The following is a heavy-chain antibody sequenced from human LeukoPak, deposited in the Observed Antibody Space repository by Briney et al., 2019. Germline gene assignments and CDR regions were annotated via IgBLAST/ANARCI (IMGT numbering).Heavy chain of an antibody. D-gene: IGHD1-26*01. CDR3: ARRTELLHFDS. Sequence: GASVKVSCKASGYTFTGYYIHWVRQAPGQGLEWVGWINPNSGGTNYAQKFQGRVTMTRDTSISTVYMEVSRLRSDDTAVYYCARRTELLHFDSWGQGTLVIVSS. CDR2: INPNSGGT. V-gene: IGHV1-2*02. CDR1: GYTFTGYY. J-gene: IGHJ4*02.